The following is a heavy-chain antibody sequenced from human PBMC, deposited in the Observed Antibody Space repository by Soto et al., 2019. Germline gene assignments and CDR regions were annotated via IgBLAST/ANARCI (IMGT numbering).Heavy chain of an antibody. Sequence: HPGGSLRLPCAASGFTFSSYAMSWVRQAPGKGLEWVSAISGSGGSTYYADSVKGRFTISRDNSKNTLYLQMDSLRAEDTAVYYCAKDHYDFWSGYSGSGYFDYWGQGTLVTVSS. CDR1: GFTFSSYA. CDR2: ISGSGGST. CDR3: AKDHYDFWSGYSGSGYFDY. D-gene: IGHD3-3*01. J-gene: IGHJ4*02. V-gene: IGHV3-23*01.